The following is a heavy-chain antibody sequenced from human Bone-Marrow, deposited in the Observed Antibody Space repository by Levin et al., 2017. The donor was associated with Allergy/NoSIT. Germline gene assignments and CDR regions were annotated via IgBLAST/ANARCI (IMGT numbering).Heavy chain of an antibody. V-gene: IGHV3-49*03. CDR1: GFTFGDYG. CDR3: SRDRSSTWYMDYYYGMDV. D-gene: IGHD6-13*01. Sequence: GESLKISCPGSGFTFGDYGMIWFRQAPGKGLEGVGLIRSKTFGGTTEYAASVKGGFPISGDDSTSFASLKMKSLKAEETGVYYCSRDRSSTWYMDYYYGMDVWGQGTTVTVSS. CDR2: IRSKTFGGTT. J-gene: IGHJ6*02.